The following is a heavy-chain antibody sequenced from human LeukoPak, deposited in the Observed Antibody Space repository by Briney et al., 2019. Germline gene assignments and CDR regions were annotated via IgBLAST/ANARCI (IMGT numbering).Heavy chain of an antibody. CDR3: AGYCSSTSCAFEY. Sequence: PGRSLRLSCAASGFTFDDYAMHWVRQAPGKGLEWVSGIGWNSGSIGYADSVKGRFTISRDNSRNTLYLQMNSLRAEDTAIYYCAGYCSSTSCAFEYWGQGTLVTVSS. V-gene: IGHV3-9*01. CDR1: GFTFDDYA. CDR2: IGWNSGSI. J-gene: IGHJ4*02. D-gene: IGHD2-2*01.